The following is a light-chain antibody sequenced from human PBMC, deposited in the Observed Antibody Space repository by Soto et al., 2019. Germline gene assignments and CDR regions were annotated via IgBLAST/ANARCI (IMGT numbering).Light chain of an antibody. CDR3: QVYDSSSDHFV. V-gene: IGLV3-21*04. CDR1: NIGRKS. CDR2: YDR. Sequence: SYELTQPPSVSLAPGETASIACGGDNIGRKSVHWYQQKPGQAPVVVMYYDRDRPSGIPARFSGSNSGNTATLTISGVEAGDEADYYCQVYDSSSDHFVFGTGNKLTVL. J-gene: IGLJ1*01.